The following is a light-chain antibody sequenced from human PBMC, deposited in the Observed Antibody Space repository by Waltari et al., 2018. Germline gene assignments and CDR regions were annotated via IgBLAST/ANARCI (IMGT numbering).Light chain of an antibody. CDR1: QAISSY. CDR3: QQLDSVPIT. Sequence: DIQLTQSPSFLSASVGDRVTITCRASQAISSYLAWYQQKPGRAPKLLIYAASTLQSGVPSGFSGSGSGTEFTLTISSLQPEDFATYYCQQLDSVPITFGQGTRLEIK. J-gene: IGKJ5*01. V-gene: IGKV1-9*01. CDR2: AAS.